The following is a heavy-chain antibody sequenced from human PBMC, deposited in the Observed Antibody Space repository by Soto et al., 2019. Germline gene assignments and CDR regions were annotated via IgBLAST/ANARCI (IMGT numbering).Heavy chain of an antibody. V-gene: IGHV4-59*01. Sequence: KTSETLSLTCTVSSGSISSYYWSWIRQPPGKGLEWIGYIYYSGSTNYNPSLKSRVTISVDTSKNQFSLKLSSVTAADTAVYYCARAGVYYGSGSYYNGMDVWGQGTTVTVSS. J-gene: IGHJ6*02. CDR1: SGSISSYY. CDR3: ARAGVYYGSGSYYNGMDV. CDR2: IYYSGST. D-gene: IGHD3-10*01.